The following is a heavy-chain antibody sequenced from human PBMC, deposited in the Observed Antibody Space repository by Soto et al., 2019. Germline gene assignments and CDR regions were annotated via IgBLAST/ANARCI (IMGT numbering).Heavy chain of an antibody. J-gene: IGHJ6*02. CDR1: GGTFSSYA. V-gene: IGHV1-69*01. D-gene: IGHD2-2*01. Sequence: QVQLVQSGAEVKKTGSSVKVSCKASGGTFSSYAISWVRQAPGQGLEWMGGIIPISGTANYAQKFQGRVTTTADESTSTAYMELSSLRTEETAVYYCARSQGSSTSLEIYYYYYYGMDVWGQWTTVTVSS. CDR3: ARSQGSSTSLEIYYYYYYGMDV. CDR2: IIPISGTA.